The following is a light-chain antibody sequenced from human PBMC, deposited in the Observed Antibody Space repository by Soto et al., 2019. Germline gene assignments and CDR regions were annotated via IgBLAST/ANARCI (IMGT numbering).Light chain of an antibody. CDR2: DVA. CDR3: SSYTSSSTPYV. J-gene: IGLJ1*01. CDR1: SSDVGAYNY. V-gene: IGLV2-14*01. Sequence: QSALTQPASVSGSPGQSIIISCTGTSSDVGAYNYVSWYQQYPGKAPKLMIYDVANRPSGVSDRFSGSKSGSTASLTISGLQAEDEAHYSCSSYTSSSTPYVFGPGTKVTVL.